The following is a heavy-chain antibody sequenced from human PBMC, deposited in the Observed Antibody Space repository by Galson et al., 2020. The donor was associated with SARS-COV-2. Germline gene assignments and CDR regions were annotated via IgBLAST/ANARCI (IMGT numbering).Heavy chain of an antibody. D-gene: IGHD3-10*01. CDR1: GFSFNDHF. J-gene: IGHJ4*02. Sequence: GGSLRLSCIASGFSFNDHFMDWVRQAPGKGLEWVARIRNKASSYTTEYAASVRGRFTISRDDSKNSVHLQANILKTEDTAVYYCTRDWSGAGDYWGQGTLVTVSA. CDR3: TRDWSGAGDY. V-gene: IGHV3-72*01. CDR2: IRNKASSYTT.